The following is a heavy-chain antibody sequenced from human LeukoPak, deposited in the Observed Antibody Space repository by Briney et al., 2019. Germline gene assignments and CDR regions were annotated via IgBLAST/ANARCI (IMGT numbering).Heavy chain of an antibody. Sequence: SVKVSCKASGGTFSSYAVSWVRQAPGQGLEWMGGIIPIFGTANYAQKFQGRVTITADESTSTAYMELSSLRSEDTAVYYCAREQRGIAAAGTSFDYWGQGTLVTVSS. D-gene: IGHD6-13*01. CDR2: IIPIFGTA. J-gene: IGHJ4*02. CDR1: GGTFSSYA. CDR3: AREQRGIAAAGTSFDY. V-gene: IGHV1-69*01.